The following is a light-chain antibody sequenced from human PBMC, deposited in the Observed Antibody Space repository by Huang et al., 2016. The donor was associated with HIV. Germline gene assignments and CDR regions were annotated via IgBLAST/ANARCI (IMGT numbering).Light chain of an antibody. Sequence: EIVLTQSPGTLSLSPGERATLSCRASQSISSSDLAWYHKQPGQAPRLVIYGASSRVAGIPDRYSGSGSGTDFTLTISRLEPEDFAVYYCQQYGSSPPTFGQGTKVEIK. J-gene: IGKJ1*01. CDR1: QSISSSD. CDR3: QQYGSSPPT. V-gene: IGKV3-20*01. CDR2: GAS.